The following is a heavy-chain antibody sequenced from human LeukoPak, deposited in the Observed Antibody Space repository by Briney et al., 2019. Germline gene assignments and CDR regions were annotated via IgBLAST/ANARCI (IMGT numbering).Heavy chain of an antibody. Sequence: GGSLRLSCAASGFTLNRYSMNCVCQAPGKGLEWVSSISSSSSYIYYADSVKGRFTIPRDNAKSSLLLQMNSLRAEDTAVYYCAKGGSRLFSDIWGQGTMVTVSS. CDR2: ISSSSSYI. CDR1: GFTLNRYS. V-gene: IGHV3-21*01. J-gene: IGHJ3*02. D-gene: IGHD3-3*01. CDR3: AKGGSRLFSDI.